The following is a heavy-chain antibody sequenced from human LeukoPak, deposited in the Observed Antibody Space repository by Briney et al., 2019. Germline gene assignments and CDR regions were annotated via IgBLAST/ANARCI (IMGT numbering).Heavy chain of an antibody. J-gene: IGHJ4*02. D-gene: IGHD6-19*01. CDR1: GSTFSSYA. CDR3: AKGTWGYSSGYYFDY. CDR2: ISGSGGST. V-gene: IGHV3-23*01. Sequence: PGGSLRLSCAASGSTFSSYAMSWVRQAPGKGLEWVSAISGSGGSTYYADSVKGRFTISRDNSKNTLYLQMNSLRAEDTAVYYCAKGTWGYSSGYYFDYWGQGTLVTVSS.